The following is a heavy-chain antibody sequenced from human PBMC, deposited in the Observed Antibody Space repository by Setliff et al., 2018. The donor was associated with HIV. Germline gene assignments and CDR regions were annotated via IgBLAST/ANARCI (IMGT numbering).Heavy chain of an antibody. CDR1: GYTLSNYY. D-gene: IGHD2-8*01. V-gene: IGHV1-46*01. J-gene: IGHJ4*02. CDR2: INPSDGTK. Sequence: ASVKVSCKASGYTLSNYYIHWVRQAPGQGLDWMGIINPSDGTKIYAQKFQGRVTITRDTSASTAYMELSSLRSEDTAVYYCARQHQMVLGYWGQGTLVTVSS. CDR3: ARQHQMVLGY.